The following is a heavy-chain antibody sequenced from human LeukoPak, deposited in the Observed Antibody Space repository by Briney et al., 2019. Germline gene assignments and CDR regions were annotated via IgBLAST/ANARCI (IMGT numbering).Heavy chain of an antibody. D-gene: IGHD6-6*01. J-gene: IGHJ4*02. V-gene: IGHV4-34*01. CDR3: ARGPLGSSSDY. Sequence: SETLSLTCAVYGGSFSGYYWSWIRQPPGKGLEWIGEINHSGSTNYNPSLKSRVTISVDTSKNQFSQKLSSVTAADTAVYYCARGPLGSSSDYWGQGTLVTVSS. CDR1: GGSFSGYY. CDR2: INHSGST.